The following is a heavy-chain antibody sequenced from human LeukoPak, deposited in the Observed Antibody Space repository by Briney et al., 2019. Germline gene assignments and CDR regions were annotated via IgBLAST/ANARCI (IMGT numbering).Heavy chain of an antibody. CDR1: GGSISTYY. J-gene: IGHJ4*02. CDR3: ARLERELNFDY. V-gene: IGHV4-59*08. CDR2: IYYSGST. D-gene: IGHD1-26*01. Sequence: SETLSLTCTVSGGSISTYYWNWIRQSPGKGLEWIGNIYYSGSTNYNPSLKSRVTISVDTSKSQFSLKLSSVTAADTAVYYCARLERELNFDYWGQGTLVTVSS.